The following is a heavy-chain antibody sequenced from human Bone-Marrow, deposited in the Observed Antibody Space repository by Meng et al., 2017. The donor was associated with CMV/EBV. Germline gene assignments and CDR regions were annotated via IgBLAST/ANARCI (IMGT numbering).Heavy chain of an antibody. D-gene: IGHD5-12*01. CDR1: GYTFNSYG. J-gene: IGHJ6*02. V-gene: IGHV1-2*02. Sequence: ASVKVSCKASGYTFNSYGISWVRQAPGQGLEWMGWINPNSGGTNYAQKFQGRVTMTRDTSISTAYMELSRLRSDDTAVYYCARGYSGYDLHPDYRYYYYYGMDVWGQGTTVTVSS. CDR3: ARGYSGYDLHPDYRYYYYYGMDV. CDR2: INPNSGGT.